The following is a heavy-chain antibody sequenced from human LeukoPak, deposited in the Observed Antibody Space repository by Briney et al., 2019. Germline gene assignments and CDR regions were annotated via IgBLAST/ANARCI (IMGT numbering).Heavy chain of an antibody. CDR2: MFYSGST. CDR1: GGSISSYY. D-gene: IGHD4-23*01. V-gene: IGHV4-59*01. CDR3: ARAPAGVPRWHMDV. J-gene: IGHJ6*03. Sequence: PSETLSLTCTVSGGSISSYYWSWIRQPPGKGLEWIAYMFYSGSTNYNASLQSRVTLSVDSSKNQFSLKLTSVTAADTAVYFCARAPAGVPRWHMDVWGKGTTVTVSS.